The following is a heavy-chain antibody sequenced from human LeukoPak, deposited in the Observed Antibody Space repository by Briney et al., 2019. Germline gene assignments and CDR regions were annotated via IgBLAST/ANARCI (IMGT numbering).Heavy chain of an antibody. CDR1: GFTFSDYA. CDR3: ARGATDTTRWFDP. Sequence: GGSLRLSCAASGFTFSDYAMHWVRQSPGKELEYVSAISSNGRGIHYANSVEGRFTISRDNSQNTLYLQMNGLRADDTATYYCARGATDTTRWFDPWGQGTLVTVSS. CDR2: ISSNGRGI. V-gene: IGHV3-64*01. D-gene: IGHD1-7*01. J-gene: IGHJ5*02.